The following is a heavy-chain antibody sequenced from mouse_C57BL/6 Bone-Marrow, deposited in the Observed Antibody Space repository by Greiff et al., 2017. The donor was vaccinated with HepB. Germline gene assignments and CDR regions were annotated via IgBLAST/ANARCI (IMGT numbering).Heavy chain of an antibody. CDR3: GLYGNYPYFDY. V-gene: IGHV1-5*01. J-gene: IGHJ2*01. CDR1: GYTFTSYW. D-gene: IGHD2-1*01. CDR2: IYPGNSDT. Sequence: VQLQQSGTVLARPGASVKMSCKTSGYTFTSYWMHWVKQRPGQGLEWIGAIYPGNSDTSYNQKFKGKAKLTAVTSASTAYMELSSLTNEDSAVYYCGLYGNYPYFDYWGQGTTLTVSS.